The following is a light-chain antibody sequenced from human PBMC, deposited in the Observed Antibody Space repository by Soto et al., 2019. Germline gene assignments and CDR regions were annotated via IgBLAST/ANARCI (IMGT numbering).Light chain of an antibody. CDR1: QSVSSN. V-gene: IGKV3-20*01. CDR2: GAS. Sequence: ETVVTQSPATLSVSPGERATLSCRASQSVSSNLAWYQQKPGQAPRLLISGASSRATGIPDRFTGSGSGTDFTLTISRLEPEDFAVYYCQQYGSSPRTFGQGTKVDI. J-gene: IGKJ1*01. CDR3: QQYGSSPRT.